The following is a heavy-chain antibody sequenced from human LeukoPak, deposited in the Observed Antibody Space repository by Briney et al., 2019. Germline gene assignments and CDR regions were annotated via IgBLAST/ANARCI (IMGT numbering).Heavy chain of an antibody. J-gene: IGHJ6*02. D-gene: IGHD3-9*01. Sequence: ASVKVSCKASGYTFTSYDINWVRQATGQGLEWMGWMTPNSGNTDYAQKFQGRVTMTRNTSISTAYMELSSLRSEDTAVYYCASGDILTGYYNLYFYYYGMDVWGQGTTVTVSS. CDR1: GYTFTSYD. CDR2: MTPNSGNT. CDR3: ASGDILTGYYNLYFYYYGMDV. V-gene: IGHV1-8*01.